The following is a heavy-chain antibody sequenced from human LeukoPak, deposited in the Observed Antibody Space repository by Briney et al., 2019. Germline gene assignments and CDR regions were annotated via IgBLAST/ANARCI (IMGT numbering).Heavy chain of an antibody. D-gene: IGHD3-16*01. Sequence: SETLSLTCTVSGGSISSSTYYWGWIRQPPEKGLEWIGTIFYTGSTYYNPSLKSRLTMSVDTSKNQFSLKLTSVTAADTAVYYCARHGGGFLAFDIWGQGTMVTVSS. CDR1: GGSISSSTYY. V-gene: IGHV4-39*01. J-gene: IGHJ3*02. CDR3: ARHGGGFLAFDI. CDR2: IFYTGST.